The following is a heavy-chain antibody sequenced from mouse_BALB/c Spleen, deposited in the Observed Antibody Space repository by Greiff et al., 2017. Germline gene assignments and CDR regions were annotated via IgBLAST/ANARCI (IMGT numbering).Heavy chain of an antibody. J-gene: IGHJ3*01. D-gene: IGHD3-2*01. CDR1: GFTFSSYT. Sequence: EVMLVESGGGLVQPGGSLKLSCAASGFTFSSYTMSWVRQTPEKRLEWVAYISNGGGSTYYPDTVKGRFTISRDNAKNTLYLQMSSLKSEDTAMYYCARQTARAFADWGQGTLVTVSA. CDR2: ISNGGGST. CDR3: ARQTARAFAD. V-gene: IGHV5-12-2*01.